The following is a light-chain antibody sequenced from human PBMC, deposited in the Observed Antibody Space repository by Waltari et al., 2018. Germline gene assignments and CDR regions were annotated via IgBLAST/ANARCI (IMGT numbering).Light chain of an antibody. CDR2: AVS. CDR3: QQGYSAPLT. CDR1: QRISRS. J-gene: IGKJ4*01. Sequence: DILINQFLTSLSASVGARVPITCRASQRISRSLNCYQQKPGESPNLLIAAVSTLHSGVPSRFSGSGSGTDFTLTISTLQPEDYATYYCQQGYSAPLTFGGGTKVEIK. V-gene: IGKV1-39*01.